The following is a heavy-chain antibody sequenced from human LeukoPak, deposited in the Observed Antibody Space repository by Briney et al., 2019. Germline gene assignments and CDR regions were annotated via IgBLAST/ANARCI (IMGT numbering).Heavy chain of an antibody. CDR3: VVGGSPGY. J-gene: IGHJ4*02. Sequence: GGSLRLSCAVSGLAFSAYKMHWVRQAPRKGLVWVSRISTDGYTTDYADFVQGRFAASRDNTKNTWSLEMNSLRAEDTAVYYCVVGGSPGYWGQGTLVTVSS. V-gene: IGHV3-74*01. D-gene: IGHD2-15*01. CDR2: ISTDGYTT. CDR1: GLAFSAYK.